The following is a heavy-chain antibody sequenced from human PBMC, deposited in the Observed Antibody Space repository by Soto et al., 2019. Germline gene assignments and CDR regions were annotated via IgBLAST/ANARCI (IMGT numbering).Heavy chain of an antibody. CDR3: AREGYCSNTSCYLSPADI. Sequence: PGGSLGLSCAASGFTFSSYSMNWVRQAPGKWLEWVSYISSRSSTIYYADSVKGRFTISRDNAKNSLYLQMNSLRAEDTAVYYCAREGYCSNTSCYLSPADIWGQGTMVTVSS. D-gene: IGHD2-2*01. CDR1: GFTFSSYS. V-gene: IGHV3-48*01. CDR2: ISSRSSTI. J-gene: IGHJ3*02.